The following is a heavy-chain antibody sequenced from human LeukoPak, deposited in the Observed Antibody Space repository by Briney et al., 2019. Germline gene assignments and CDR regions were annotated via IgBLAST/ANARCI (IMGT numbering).Heavy chain of an antibody. CDR2: ISYDGSNK. CDR3: ARDALPHYDSSGYLDY. V-gene: IGHV3-30*04. CDR1: GFTFSSYA. Sequence: GGSLRLSCAASGFTFSSYAMHWVRQAPGKGLEWVAVISYDGSNKYCADSVKGRFTISRDNSKNTLYLQMNSLRAEDTAVYYCARDALPHYDSSGYLDYWGQGTLVTVSS. D-gene: IGHD3-22*01. J-gene: IGHJ4*02.